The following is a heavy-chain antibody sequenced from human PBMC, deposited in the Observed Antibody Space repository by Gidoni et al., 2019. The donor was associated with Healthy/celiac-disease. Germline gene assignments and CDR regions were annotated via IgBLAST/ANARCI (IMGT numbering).Heavy chain of an antibody. D-gene: IGHD1-26*01. V-gene: IGHV1-2*06. J-gene: IGHJ4*02. CDR2: INPNSGGT. CDR3: ARDRRYSGSGASPPDKFDY. Sequence: QVQLVQSGAEVKKPGASVKVSCKASGYTFTGYYMHWVRQAPGQGLEWMGRINPNSGGTNYAQKFQGRVTMTRDTSISTAYMELSRLRSDDTAVYYCARDRRYSGSGASPPDKFDYWGQGTLVTVSS. CDR1: GYTFTGYY.